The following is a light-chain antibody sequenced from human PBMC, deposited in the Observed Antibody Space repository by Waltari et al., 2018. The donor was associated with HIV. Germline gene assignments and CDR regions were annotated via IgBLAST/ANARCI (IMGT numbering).Light chain of an antibody. V-gene: IGKV4-1*01. CDR2: WAS. CDR1: QSVLHSSNNNNY. J-gene: IGKJ2*01. Sequence: DIVMTQSPDSLAVSLGERATINCRSCQSVLHSSNNNNYLAWYQQKPGQPPKLLIFWASTRESGVPDRFSGSGSGTDFTLTISSLQAEDVAVYYCQQYHSTPNTFGQGTKVEIK. CDR3: QQYHSTPNT.